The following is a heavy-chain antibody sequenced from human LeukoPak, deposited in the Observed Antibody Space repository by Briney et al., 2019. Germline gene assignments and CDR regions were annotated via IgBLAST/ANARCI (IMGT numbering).Heavy chain of an antibody. CDR2: IIPIFGTA. Sequence: ASVKVSCKASGGTFSSYAISWVRQAPGQGLEWMGGIIPIFGTANYAQKFQGRVTITTDESTSTAYMELSSLRSEDTAVYYCARGSSIRAYYYYYMDVWGKGTTVTVSS. CDR3: ARGSSIRAYYYYYMDV. J-gene: IGHJ6*03. CDR1: GGTFSSYA. V-gene: IGHV1-69*05.